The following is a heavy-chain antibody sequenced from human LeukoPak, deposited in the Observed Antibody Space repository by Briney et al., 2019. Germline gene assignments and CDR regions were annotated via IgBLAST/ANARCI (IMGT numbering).Heavy chain of an antibody. J-gene: IGHJ3*02. V-gene: IGHV3-21*01. Sequence: GGSLRLSCAASGFTFSDYYMSWVRQAPGKGLEWVSSISSSSSYIYYADSVKGRFTISRDNAKNSLYLQMNSLRAEDTAVYYCARVSVVISAFDIWGQGTMVTVSS. CDR3: ARVSVVISAFDI. CDR2: ISSSSSYI. CDR1: GFTFSDYY. D-gene: IGHD3-22*01.